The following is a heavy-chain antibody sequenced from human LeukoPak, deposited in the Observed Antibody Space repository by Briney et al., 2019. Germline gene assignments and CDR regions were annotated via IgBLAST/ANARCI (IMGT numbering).Heavy chain of an antibody. Sequence: PSETLSLTCAVYGGSFSGYYWSWIRQPPGKGLEWIGEINHSGSTYYNPSLKSRVTISVDTSKNQFSLKLSSVTAADTAVYYCATTYYDFWSGYYAPSLYFDYWGQGTLVTVSS. V-gene: IGHV4-34*01. CDR2: INHSGST. D-gene: IGHD3-3*01. CDR1: GGSFSGYY. J-gene: IGHJ4*02. CDR3: ATTYYDFWSGYYAPSLYFDY.